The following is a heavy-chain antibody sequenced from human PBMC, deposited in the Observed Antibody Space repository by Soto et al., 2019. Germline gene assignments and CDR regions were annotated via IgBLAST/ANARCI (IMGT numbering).Heavy chain of an antibody. CDR1: GFTFSGSA. CDR3: TGQYRAVYYYYYMDV. J-gene: IGHJ6*03. CDR2: IRSKANSYAT. V-gene: IGHV3-73*01. Sequence: GGSLRLSCAASGFTFSGSAMHWVRQASGKGLEWVGRIRSKANSYATAYAASVKGRFTISRDDSKNTAYLQMNSLKTEDTAVYYCTGQYRAVYYYYYMDVWGKGTTVTVSS. D-gene: IGHD3-16*02.